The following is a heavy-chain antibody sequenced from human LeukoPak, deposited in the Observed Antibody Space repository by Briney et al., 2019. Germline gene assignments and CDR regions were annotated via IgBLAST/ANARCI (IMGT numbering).Heavy chain of an antibody. CDR1: GFRFSTYW. Sequence: GGSLRLSCAASGFRFSTYWMSWVRQAPGKGLEWVANIKHDGSDKYYVDSVKGRFTISRDNDKNSLYLQMNSLRAEDTAVYYCSRDDQYCSWNWGQGTLVTVSS. CDR3: SRDDQYCSWN. D-gene: IGHD2-21*02. V-gene: IGHV3-7*05. CDR2: IKHDGSDK. J-gene: IGHJ4*02.